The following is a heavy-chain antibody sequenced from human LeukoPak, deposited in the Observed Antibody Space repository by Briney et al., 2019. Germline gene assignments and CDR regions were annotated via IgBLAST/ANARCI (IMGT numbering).Heavy chain of an antibody. CDR1: GFTFSSYG. CDR2: ISYDGSNK. Sequence: HPGRSLRLSCAASGFTFSSYGMHWVRQAPGKWLEWVAVISYDGSNKYYADSVKGRFTISRDNSKNTLYLQMNSLRAEDTAVYYCARRGDFDWLDVGIDYWGQGTLVTVSS. J-gene: IGHJ4*02. CDR3: ARRGDFDWLDVGIDY. V-gene: IGHV3-30*03. D-gene: IGHD3-9*01.